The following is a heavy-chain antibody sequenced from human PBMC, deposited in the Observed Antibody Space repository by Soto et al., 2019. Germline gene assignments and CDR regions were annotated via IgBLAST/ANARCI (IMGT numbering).Heavy chain of an antibody. CDR3: AREGGSYDSGGYLIRGAFDI. CDR2: IYFRGNT. J-gene: IGHJ3*02. D-gene: IGHD3-22*01. V-gene: IGHV4-31*03. Sequence: PSETLSLTCSVSGDSISRLDYYWTWIRQHPEKGLEWIGNIYFRGNTYYSPSLESRLTISVDTSKNKFSLKLTSVTAADTAVYYCAREGGSYDSGGYLIRGAFDIWGQGTMVTVS. CDR1: GDSISRLDYY.